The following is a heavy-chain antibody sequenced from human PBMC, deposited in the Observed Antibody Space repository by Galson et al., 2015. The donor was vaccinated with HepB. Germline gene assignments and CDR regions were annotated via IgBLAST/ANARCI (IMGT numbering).Heavy chain of an antibody. CDR1: GFTFSSYS. CDR2: ISSSSSYI. CDR3: ARDAGYCSGGSCYYFDY. D-gene: IGHD2-15*01. V-gene: IGHV3-21*01. J-gene: IGHJ4*02. Sequence: SLRLSCAASGFTFSSYSMNWVRQAPGKGLEWVSSISSSSSYIYYADSVKGRFTISRDNAKNSLYLQMNSLRAEDTAVYYCARDAGYCSGGSCYYFDYWGQGTLVTVSS.